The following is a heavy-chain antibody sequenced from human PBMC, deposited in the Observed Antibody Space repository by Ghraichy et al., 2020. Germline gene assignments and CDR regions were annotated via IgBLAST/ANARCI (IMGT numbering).Heavy chain of an antibody. Sequence: SQTLSLTCAVYGGSFSGYYWAWIRQPPGKRPEWIGEINDSGSTKYAPSLKSRVTISIDTSKNQFSLNLSSVTAADTAVFYCARQIAGAGYFDSWGQGTLVTVSS. D-gene: IGHD6-13*01. CDR3: ARQIAGAGYFDS. J-gene: IGHJ4*02. V-gene: IGHV4-34*01. CDR1: GGSFSGYY. CDR2: INDSGST.